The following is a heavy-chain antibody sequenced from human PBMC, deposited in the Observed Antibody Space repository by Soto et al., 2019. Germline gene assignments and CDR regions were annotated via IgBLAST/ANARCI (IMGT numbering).Heavy chain of an antibody. D-gene: IGHD6-6*01. V-gene: IGHV3-48*03. CDR3: ARVSGYSSSEALDY. Sequence: GGSLRLSCAASGFMFSIYEMNWVRQAPGKGLEWVSYISSGGINIHYADSVKGRFTISRDNAKNSLYLQMDNLRSEDTAVYYCARVSGYSSSEALDYWGQGTLVTVSS. J-gene: IGHJ4*02. CDR1: GFMFSIYE. CDR2: ISSGGINI.